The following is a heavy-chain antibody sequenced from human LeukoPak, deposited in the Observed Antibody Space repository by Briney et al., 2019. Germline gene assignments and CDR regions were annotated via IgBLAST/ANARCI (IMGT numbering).Heavy chain of an antibody. J-gene: IGHJ6*02. CDR1: GGTFSSYA. CDR3: ATTFLDYSNSPYYYYYGMDV. Sequence: ASVKVSCKASGGTFSSYAISWVRQAPGQGLEWMGGIIPIFGTANYAQKFRGRVTITADESTSTAYMELSSLRSEDTAVYYCATTFLDYSNSPYYYYYGMDVWGQGTTVTVSS. D-gene: IGHD4-11*01. CDR2: IIPIFGTA. V-gene: IGHV1-69*13.